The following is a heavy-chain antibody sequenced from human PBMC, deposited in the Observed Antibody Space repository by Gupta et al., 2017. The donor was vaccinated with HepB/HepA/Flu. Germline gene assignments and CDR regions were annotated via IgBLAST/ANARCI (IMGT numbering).Heavy chain of an antibody. CDR3: ARVGAIYSNYDYFDP. CDR1: GYTFTHHY. CDR2: INPSGGST. V-gene: IGHV1-46*01. D-gene: IGHD4-11*01. Sequence: GASVKVSCKASGYTFTHHYVHLVRQAPGQGLEWMGIINPSGGSTIYAQKFQGRVTMTRDTSTSTLYMELSSLRSEDTAIYYCARVGAIYSNYDYFDPWGQGTLVTVSS. J-gene: IGHJ5*02.